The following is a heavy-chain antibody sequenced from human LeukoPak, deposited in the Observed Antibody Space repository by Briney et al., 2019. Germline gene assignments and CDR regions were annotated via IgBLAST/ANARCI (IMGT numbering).Heavy chain of an antibody. D-gene: IGHD6-19*01. J-gene: IGHJ4*02. CDR2: IYHSGST. CDR1: GYSISSGYY. CDR3: AEGSTRSGWSGGAKFFDH. V-gene: IGHV4-38-2*01. Sequence: PSETLSLTCAVSGYSISSGYYWGWIRQPPGKGLEWIGSIYHSGSTYYNPSLKSRVTISVDTSKNQFSLKLSSVTAADTAVYYCAEGSTRSGWSGGAKFFDHWGQGTLVTVSS.